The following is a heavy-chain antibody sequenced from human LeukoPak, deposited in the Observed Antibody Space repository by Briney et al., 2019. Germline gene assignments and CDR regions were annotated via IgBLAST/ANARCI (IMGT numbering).Heavy chain of an antibody. CDR1: GFTFSSYA. J-gene: IGHJ3*02. D-gene: IGHD3-22*01. V-gene: IGHV3-30*04. CDR2: ISYDGGNK. Sequence: PGGSLSLSWAASGFTFSSYAMHWVRQAPGKGLEWVEVISYDGGNKYYADSVKGRFTISRDNSKNTLYLQMNSLRAEDTAVYYCARCFPLYYYDSSGYYLGGAFDIWGQGTMVTVSS. CDR3: ARCFPLYYYDSSGYYLGGAFDI.